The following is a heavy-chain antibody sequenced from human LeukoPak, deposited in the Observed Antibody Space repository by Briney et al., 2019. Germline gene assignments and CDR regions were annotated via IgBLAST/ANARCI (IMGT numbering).Heavy chain of an antibody. V-gene: IGHV4-34*01. Sequence: PSETLSLTCAVYGGSFSGYYWSWIRQPPGKGLEWIGEINHSGSTNYNPSLKSRVTISVDTSKNQFSLKLSSVTAADTAVYYCARGRLVRADYWGQRTLVTVSS. D-gene: IGHD3-22*01. CDR1: GGSFSGYY. CDR3: ARGRLVRADY. J-gene: IGHJ4*02. CDR2: INHSGST.